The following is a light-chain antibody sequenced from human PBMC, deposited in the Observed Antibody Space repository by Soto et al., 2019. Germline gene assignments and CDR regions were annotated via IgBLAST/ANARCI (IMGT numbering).Light chain of an antibody. CDR2: AAS. J-gene: IGKJ2*01. Sequence: DVQMTQFPYTLSASVGGRVTITCRASQSVDTLLAWYQHKPGKAPKLLISAASNLESGVPSRFSGSGSGTQFTLTNRSLQPDDSATYYCQQYSHYTSFGQGTKLEL. CDR3: QQYSHYTS. V-gene: IGKV1-5*03. CDR1: QSVDTL.